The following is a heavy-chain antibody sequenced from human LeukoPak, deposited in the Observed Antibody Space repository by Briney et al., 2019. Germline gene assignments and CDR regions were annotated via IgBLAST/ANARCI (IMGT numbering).Heavy chain of an antibody. CDR3: ARGSGYDYAGFDY. CDR2: TKHDGSEK. Sequence: GGSLRLSCGASGFIFSGYWMTWVRQAPGKGLEWVANTKHDGSEKYYVDSVKGRFTISRDNAKNSLYLQMNSLRAGDTAVYYCARGSGYDYAGFDYWGQGTLVAVSS. J-gene: IGHJ4*02. V-gene: IGHV3-7*05. D-gene: IGHD5-12*01. CDR1: GFIFSGYW.